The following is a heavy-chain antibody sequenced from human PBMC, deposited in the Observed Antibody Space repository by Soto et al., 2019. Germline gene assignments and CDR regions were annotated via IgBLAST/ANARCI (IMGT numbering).Heavy chain of an antibody. D-gene: IGHD2-15*01. Sequence: ASVKVSCKVSGYTLTELSMHWVRQAPGKGLEWMGGFDPEDGETIYAQKFQGRVTMTEDTSTDKAYMELSSLRSEDTAVYYCATVYLEWQLHPRFDYSGQGTLLTLSS. CDR3: ATVYLEWQLHPRFDY. CDR2: FDPEDGET. J-gene: IGHJ4*02. CDR1: GYTLTELS. V-gene: IGHV1-24*01.